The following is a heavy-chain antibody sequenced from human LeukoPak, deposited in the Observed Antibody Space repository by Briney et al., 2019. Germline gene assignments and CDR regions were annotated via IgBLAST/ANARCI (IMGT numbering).Heavy chain of an antibody. CDR3: AREVRGGYDFWSGYHPLGYMDV. CDR2: FDPEDGET. D-gene: IGHD3-3*01. V-gene: IGHV1-24*01. J-gene: IGHJ6*03. Sequence: ASVRVSCKVSGYTLTELSMHWVRQAPGKGLEWMGGFDPEDGETIYAQKFQGRVTMTRDMSTSTVYMELSSLRSEDTAVYYCAREVRGGYDFWSGYHPLGYMDVWGKGTTVTVSS. CDR1: GYTLTELS.